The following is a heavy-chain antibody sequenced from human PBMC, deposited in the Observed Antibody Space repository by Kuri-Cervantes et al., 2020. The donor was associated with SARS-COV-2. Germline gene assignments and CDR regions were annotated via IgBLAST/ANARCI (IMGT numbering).Heavy chain of an antibody. J-gene: IGHJ4*02. V-gene: IGHV1-8*02. CDR3: AKRPFGAEGGYYFDF. CDR2: MNPNSGNT. D-gene: IGHD3-16*01. Sequence: ASVKVSCKASGYTFTSYAMNWVRQAPGQGLEWMGWMNPNSGNTGYAQKFQGRVTMTRNTSISTAYMELSSLRSEDTAVYYCAKRPFGAEGGYYFDFWGQGTLVTVSS. CDR1: GYTFTSYA.